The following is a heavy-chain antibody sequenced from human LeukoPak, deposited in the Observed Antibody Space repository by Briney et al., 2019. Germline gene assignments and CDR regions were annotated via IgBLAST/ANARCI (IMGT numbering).Heavy chain of an antibody. Sequence: GGSLRLSCAASGFTFSSYSMNWVRQAPGKGLEWVANIKQDGSEKTYADSVRGRFTIFRDNAKDSVYLQMNSLRAEDSAIYYCAREGFYFFDFWGQGTLVTVSS. CDR2: IKQDGSEK. CDR3: AREGFYFFDF. V-gene: IGHV3-7*01. CDR1: GFTFSSYS. J-gene: IGHJ4*01.